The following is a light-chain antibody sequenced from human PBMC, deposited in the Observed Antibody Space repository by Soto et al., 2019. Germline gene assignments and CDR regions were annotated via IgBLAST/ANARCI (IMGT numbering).Light chain of an antibody. CDR3: SSYTSSNSWV. CDR1: SSDVGKYSY. J-gene: IGLJ3*02. CDR2: EVS. Sequence: QSVLTQPASVSGSPGQSITISCTGTSSDVGKYSYVSWYQQHPAKAPKLMIFEVSNRPSGVSNRFSGSKSGNTASLTISGLQAEDEADYYCSSYTSSNSWVFGGGTQLTVL. V-gene: IGLV2-14*01.